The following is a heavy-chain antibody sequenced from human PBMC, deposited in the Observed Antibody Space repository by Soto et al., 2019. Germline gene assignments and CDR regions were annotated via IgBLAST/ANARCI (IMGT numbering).Heavy chain of an antibody. CDR3: ARHFPTSSIVLMMYAREPRNWFDP. CDR1: GGSISSSSYY. Sequence: QLQLQESGPGLVKPSETLSLTCTVSGGSISSSSYYWGWIRQPPGKGLEWIGSIYYSGSTYYNPSLKSRVTISVDTSKNQFSLKLSSVTAADTAVYYCARHFPTSSIVLMMYAREPRNWFDPWGQGTLVTVSS. D-gene: IGHD2-8*01. V-gene: IGHV4-39*01. CDR2: IYYSGST. J-gene: IGHJ5*02.